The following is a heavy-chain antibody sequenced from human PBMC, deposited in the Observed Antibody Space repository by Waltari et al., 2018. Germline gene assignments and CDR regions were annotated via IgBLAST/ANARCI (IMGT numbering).Heavy chain of an antibody. CDR1: GGSISSSSYY. CDR3: ARHPSTDIAVAGHYYYYYMDV. CDR2: IYYSGST. J-gene: IGHJ6*03. D-gene: IGHD6-19*01. V-gene: IGHV4-39*07. Sequence: QLQLQESGPGLVKPSETLSLTCTVSGGSISSSSYYWGWIRQPPGKGLEWIGSIYYSGSTYYNPSLKSRVTISVDTSKNQFSLKLSSVTAADTAVYYCARHPSTDIAVAGHYYYYYMDVWGKGTTVTISS.